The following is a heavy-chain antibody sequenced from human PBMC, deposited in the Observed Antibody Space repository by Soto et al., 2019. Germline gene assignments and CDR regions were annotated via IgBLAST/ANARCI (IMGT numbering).Heavy chain of an antibody. Sequence: EVQLVESGGGLVKPGGSLRLSCAASGFDFSSYSMNWVRQAPGKGLEWVSSINEDSSYIYYAHSLRGRFTISRANAKEPLYLQMNSLRAEDTAVYYCVRDFGWYFRSGYMDVWGDGATVTVSS. CDR3: VRDFGWYFRSGYMDV. D-gene: IGHD3-3*01. CDR1: GFDFSSYS. CDR2: INEDSSYI. J-gene: IGHJ6*03. V-gene: IGHV3-21*02.